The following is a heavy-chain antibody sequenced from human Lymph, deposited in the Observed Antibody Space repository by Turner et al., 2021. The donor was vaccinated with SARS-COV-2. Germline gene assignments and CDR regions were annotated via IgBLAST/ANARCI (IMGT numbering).Heavy chain of an antibody. V-gene: IGHV4-59*01. Sequence: QVQLQESGPGLVKPSETLSLTCTVAGGSISSYYWSWIRQPPGKGVEWIGYIFYSGSTKYSPSLKSRVTISVDTSKNQFSLKLSSVTAADTAVYYCARVVPAGWYYFDYWGQGTLVTVSS. CDR3: ARVVPAGWYYFDY. J-gene: IGHJ4*02. CDR2: IFYSGST. CDR1: GGSISSYY. D-gene: IGHD2-2*01.